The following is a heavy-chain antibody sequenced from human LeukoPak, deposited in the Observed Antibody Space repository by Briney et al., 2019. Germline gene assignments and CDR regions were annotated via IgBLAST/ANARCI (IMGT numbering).Heavy chain of an antibody. CDR3: AKDSGRGGDYEFDY. CDR1: GFTFSSYA. D-gene: IGHD4-17*01. CDR2: ISGSGGST. V-gene: IGHV3-23*01. J-gene: IGHJ4*02. Sequence: QPGGSLRLSCAASGFTFSSYAMSWVRQAPGKGLEWVSAISGSGGSTYYADSVKGRFTISRDNSKNTLYLQMNSLRAGDTAVYYCAKDSGRGGDYEFDYWGQGTLVTVSS.